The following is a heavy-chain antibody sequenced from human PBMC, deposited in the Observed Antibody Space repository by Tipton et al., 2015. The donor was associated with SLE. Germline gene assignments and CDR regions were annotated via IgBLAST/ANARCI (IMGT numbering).Heavy chain of an antibody. V-gene: IGHV3-48*03. CDR1: GFSFSSHE. J-gene: IGHJ4*02. Sequence: LSLTCVMSGFSFSSHEMNWVRQAPGKGLEWVSYIDGGGYNIGYADSVRGRFTISRDNAKYSLYLQMHSLRVEDTAVYYCATDLPGDRDFDYWGQGTLVTVSS. D-gene: IGHD7-27*01. CDR3: ATDLPGDRDFDY. CDR2: IDGGGYNI.